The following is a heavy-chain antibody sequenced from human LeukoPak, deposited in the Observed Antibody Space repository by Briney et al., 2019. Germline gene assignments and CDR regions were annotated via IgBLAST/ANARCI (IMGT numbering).Heavy chain of an antibody. Sequence: SVKVSCKASGGTFSSYAISWVRQAPGQGLEWMGGIIPIFGTANDAQKFQGRVTITADESTSTAYMELSSLRSEDTAVYYCARLPPSYDSSGYYHDYWGQGTLVTVSS. J-gene: IGHJ4*02. V-gene: IGHV1-69*01. CDR2: IIPIFGTA. CDR1: GGTFSSYA. CDR3: ARLPPSYDSSGYYHDY. D-gene: IGHD3-22*01.